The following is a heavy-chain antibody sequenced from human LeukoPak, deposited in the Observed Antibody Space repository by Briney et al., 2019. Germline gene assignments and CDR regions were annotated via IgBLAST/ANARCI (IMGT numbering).Heavy chain of an antibody. CDR2: INTSGGST. CDR1: GYTFTSYY. V-gene: IGHV1-46*01. CDR3: ARETGYCSGGSCSTRSRSFDI. Sequence: ASVKVSCKASGYTFTSYYMHWVRQAPGQGLEWMGIINTSGGSTSYAQKFQGRVTMTRDMSTSTVYMELSSLRSEGTAVYYCARETGYCSGGSCSTRSRSFDIWGQGTMVTVSS. J-gene: IGHJ3*02. D-gene: IGHD2-15*01.